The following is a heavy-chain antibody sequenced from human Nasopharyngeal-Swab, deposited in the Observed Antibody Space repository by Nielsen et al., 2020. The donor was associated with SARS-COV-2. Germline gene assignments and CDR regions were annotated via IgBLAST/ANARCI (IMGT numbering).Heavy chain of an antibody. J-gene: IGHJ5*02. D-gene: IGHD1-26*01. Sequence: SGPTLVKPTETLTLTCTVAGGSLSNARMGVSWIRQPPGKALEWLAHIFSNDEKSYSTSLKSRLTISKDTSKSQVVLTMTNMDPVDTATYYCARSIPAVGSWFDPWGQGTLVTVSS. CDR1: GGSLSNARMG. CDR2: IFSNDEK. V-gene: IGHV2-26*01. CDR3: ARSIPAVGSWFDP.